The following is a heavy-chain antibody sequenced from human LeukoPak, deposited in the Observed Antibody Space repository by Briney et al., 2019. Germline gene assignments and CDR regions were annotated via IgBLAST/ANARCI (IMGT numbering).Heavy chain of an antibody. J-gene: IGHJ4*02. D-gene: IGHD6-19*01. CDR1: GYTFTHYG. CDR3: VRDPTNTSGRYAYFDS. V-gene: IGHV1-18*01. CDR2: MSFSNGDT. Sequence: ASVKVSCKASGYTFTHYGISWVRQAPGQGLEWMGWMSFSNGDTNYAKKLRARVNMSKDKSTRTANMELTGLRSDDTAVYYCVRDPTNTSGRYAYFDSWGQGTLVTVSS.